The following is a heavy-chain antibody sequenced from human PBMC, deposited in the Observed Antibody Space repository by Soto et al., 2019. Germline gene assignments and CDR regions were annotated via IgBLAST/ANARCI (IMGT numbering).Heavy chain of an antibody. V-gene: IGHV2-5*02. CDR3: AHRDSGTFDY. D-gene: IGHD6-25*01. Sequence: QITLKESGPTLVKPTQTLTLTCTFSGFSLSTSGVGVGWIRQPPGKALEWLALIYWDDDKRYSPSLNSRLTNXTDPSKNQVVLTMTNMDPVDTATYYCAHRDSGTFDYWGQGTLVTVSS. J-gene: IGHJ4*02. CDR1: GFSLSTSGVG. CDR2: IYWDDDK.